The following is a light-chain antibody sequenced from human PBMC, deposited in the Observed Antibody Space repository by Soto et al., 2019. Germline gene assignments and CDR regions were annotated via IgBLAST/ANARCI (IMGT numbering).Light chain of an antibody. CDR2: WAS. CDR3: QQYYSIPIT. CDR1: QSVLYSPNNKSY. J-gene: IGKJ5*01. V-gene: IGKV4-1*01. Sequence: DIVMTQSPASLAVSLGERATINCKSSQSVLYSPNNKSYLAWYQQKPGQPPKLLIYWASTRESGVPDRFGGSGSGTDFTLTITSLQAEDVAVYYCQQYYSIPITFGQGTRLEIK.